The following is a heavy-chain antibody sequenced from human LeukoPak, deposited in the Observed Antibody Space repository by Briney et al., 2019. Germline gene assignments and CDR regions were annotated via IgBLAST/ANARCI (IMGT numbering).Heavy chain of an antibody. CDR2: INPSGGST. V-gene: IGHV1-46*01. CDR1: GGTFSSYA. CDR3: ARATPNRGYSYGEVDYFDY. Sequence: ASVKVSCKASGGTFSSYAISWVRQAPGQGLEWMGIINPSGGSTSYAQKFQGRVTMTRDTSTSTVYMELSSLRSEDTAVYYCARATPNRGYSYGEVDYFDYWGQGTLVTVSS. D-gene: IGHD5-18*01. J-gene: IGHJ4*02.